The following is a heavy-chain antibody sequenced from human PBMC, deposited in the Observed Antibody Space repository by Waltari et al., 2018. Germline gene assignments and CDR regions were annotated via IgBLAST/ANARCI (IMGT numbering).Heavy chain of an antibody. CDR2: IYHSGRT. Sequence: QVQLQESGPGLVKPSETLSLTCAVSGYSISSGYYWGWIRQPPGKGLEWIGSIYHSGRTYYNPSLKSRVTRSVDTSKNQFSLKLSSVTAADTAVYYCARARDVVVPAAIPASWAFDIWGQGTMVTVSS. V-gene: IGHV4-38-2*01. CDR1: GYSISSGYY. CDR3: ARARDVVVPAAIPASWAFDI. J-gene: IGHJ3*02. D-gene: IGHD2-2*02.